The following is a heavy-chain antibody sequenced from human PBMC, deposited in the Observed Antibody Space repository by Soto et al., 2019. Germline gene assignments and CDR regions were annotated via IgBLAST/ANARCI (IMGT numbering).Heavy chain of an antibody. D-gene: IGHD5-18*01. CDR3: ALPRVTGSDFDY. CDR1: GFTFSSYG. CDR2: ISYDGSNK. J-gene: IGHJ4*02. Sequence: QVQLVESGGGVVQPGRSLRLSCAASGFTFSSYGMHWVRQAPGKGLEWVAVISYDGSNKYYADSVKGRFTISRDNSKNTLYRQINSLRAEDTAVYYWALPRVTGSDFDYWGQGNLVTVSS. V-gene: IGHV3-30*03.